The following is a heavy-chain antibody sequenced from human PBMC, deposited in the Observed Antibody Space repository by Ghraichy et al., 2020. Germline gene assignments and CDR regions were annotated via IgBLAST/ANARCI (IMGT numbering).Heavy chain of an antibody. CDR2: IKQDGRDK. D-gene: IGHD5-12*01. J-gene: IGHJ4*02. CDR3: SRESSSAYSAYDY. V-gene: IGHV3-7*01. CDR1: GFTFTNHY. Sequence: GGSLRLSCVASGFTFTNHYMTWVRQAPGKGLEWVANIKQDGRDKFYVDSVKGRFTISRDNAKNSLFLQMNSLRAEDTAVYYCSRESSSAYSAYDYWGQGTLVTVSS.